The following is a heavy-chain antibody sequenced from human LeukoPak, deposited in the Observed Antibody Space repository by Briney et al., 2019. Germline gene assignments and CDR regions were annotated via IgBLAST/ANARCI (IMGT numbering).Heavy chain of an antibody. D-gene: IGHD2-15*01. CDR2: ISAYNGKT. CDR1: GYSFTKYG. Sequence: ASVKVSCKTSGYSFTKYGISWVRQAPGQGLEWMGWISAYNGKTSSAQKFQDRVTMTTDTATSTAYMELRSLRSDDTAVYYCARDVVVVVAATINDYWGQGTLVTVSS. V-gene: IGHV1-18*01. CDR3: ARDVVVVVAATINDY. J-gene: IGHJ4*02.